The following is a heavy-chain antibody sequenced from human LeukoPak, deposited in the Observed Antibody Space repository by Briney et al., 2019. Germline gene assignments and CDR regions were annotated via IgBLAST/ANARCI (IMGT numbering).Heavy chain of an antibody. D-gene: IGHD3-3*01. CDR2: ISDDSNYI. J-gene: IGHJ4*02. V-gene: IGHV3-21*01. CDR3: ARDASEYYDFWSGYSYYFDY. Sequence: GGSLRLSCAASGFTFSDYSMNWVRQAPGKGLEWVSSISDDSNYIYYADSVKGRFTISRDNAKNSLYLQMNSLRAEDTAVYYCARDASEYYDFWSGYSYYFDYWGQGTLVTVSS. CDR1: GFTFSDYS.